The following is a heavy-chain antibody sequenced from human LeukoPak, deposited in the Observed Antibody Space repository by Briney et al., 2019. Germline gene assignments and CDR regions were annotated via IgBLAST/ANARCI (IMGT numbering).Heavy chain of an antibody. CDR3: ARRERLGYSYGRGTLDI. CDR1: GILVSSNY. D-gene: IGHD5-18*01. J-gene: IGHJ3*02. V-gene: IGHV3-66*01. Sequence: PGGSLRLSCVASGILVSSNYMSWVRQAPGKGLEWVSFIDSTGSTYYADSVKGRFTISRDNSRNTLYLQMNSLRVEDTAVYYCARRERLGYSYGRGTLDIWGRGTMVTVSS. CDR2: IDSTGST.